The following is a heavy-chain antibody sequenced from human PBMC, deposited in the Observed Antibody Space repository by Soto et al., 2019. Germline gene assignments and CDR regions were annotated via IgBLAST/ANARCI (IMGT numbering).Heavy chain of an antibody. CDR3: ASAKPVYAVV. D-gene: IGHD2-2*01. V-gene: IGHV4-30-2*01. CDR2: IYHSGST. Sequence: QLQLQESGSGLVKPSQTLSLTCAVSGGSISSGGYSWSWIRQPPGKGLEWIGYIYHSGSTYYNPSLKTRVTISVDRSKNQSSLKLRSVTAADTAVYYCASAKPVYAVVWGQGTLVTVSS. CDR1: GGSISSGGYS. J-gene: IGHJ4*02.